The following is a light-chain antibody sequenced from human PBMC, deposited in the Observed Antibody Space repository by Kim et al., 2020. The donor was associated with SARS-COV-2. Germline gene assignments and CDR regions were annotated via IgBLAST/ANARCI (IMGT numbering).Light chain of an antibody. CDR3: QVWDTTTDHWV. J-gene: IGLJ3*02. Sequence: SYELTQPPSVSVAPGKTARITCGGDNIGSKTVHWYQQRPGQAPVLVIYYDSDRPSGIPERFSGSNSGSTATLTISGVEAGDEADFYCQVWDTTTDHWVFG. CDR1: NIGSKT. V-gene: IGLV3-21*04. CDR2: YDS.